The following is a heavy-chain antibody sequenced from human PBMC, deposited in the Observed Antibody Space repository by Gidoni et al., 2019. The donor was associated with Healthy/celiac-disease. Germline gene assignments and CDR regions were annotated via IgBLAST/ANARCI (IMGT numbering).Heavy chain of an antibody. Sequence: QVQLVQSGAEVKQPGSSVKVSCKASGGPFRSYAISWVRQAPGQGLEWMGGIIPIFGTANYAQKCQGRVTITADESTSTAYMELSSLRSEDTAVYYCARDALAYCGGDCYSPFDPWGQGTLVTVSS. CDR2: IIPIFGTA. D-gene: IGHD2-21*02. CDR1: GGPFRSYA. CDR3: ARDALAYCGGDCYSPFDP. V-gene: IGHV1-69*01. J-gene: IGHJ5*02.